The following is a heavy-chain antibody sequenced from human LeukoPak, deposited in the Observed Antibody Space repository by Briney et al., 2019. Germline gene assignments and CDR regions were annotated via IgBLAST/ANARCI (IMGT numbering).Heavy chain of an antibody. CDR3: ARRPLGSYYGIRNYYYYMDV. CDR2: IYTSGST. J-gene: IGHJ6*03. V-gene: IGHV4-61*02. D-gene: IGHD1-26*01. CDR1: GGSISSGSYY. Sequence: SETLSLTCTVSGGSISSGSYYWSWIRQPAGKGLEWIGRIYTSGSTNYNPSLKSRVTISVDTSKNQFSLKLGSVTAADPAVYYCARRPLGSYYGIRNYYYYMDVWGKGTTVTVSS.